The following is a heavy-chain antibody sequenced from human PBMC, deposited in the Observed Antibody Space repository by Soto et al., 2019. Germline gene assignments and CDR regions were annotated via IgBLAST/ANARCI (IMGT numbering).Heavy chain of an antibody. CDR1: GYTFSSYD. CDR3: TRDPATYSSGYDY. CDR2: INAGNGDT. D-gene: IGHD6-19*01. Sequence: GASVKVSCKASGYTFSSYDIHWVRQAPGQRLEWMGWINAGNGDTRYSQKLQGRITITRDTSATTAYVELNSLTSEDTALYYCTRDPATYSSGYDYWGQGTPVTVSS. J-gene: IGHJ4*02. V-gene: IGHV1-3*01.